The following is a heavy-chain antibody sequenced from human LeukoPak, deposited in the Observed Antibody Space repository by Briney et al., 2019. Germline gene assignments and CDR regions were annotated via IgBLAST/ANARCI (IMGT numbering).Heavy chain of an antibody. CDR1: GYTFTRYY. CDR3: AKDRLGATLYFDD. Sequence: ASVKVSCKASGYTFTRYYMHWVRQAPGQGLEWMGIINPSGGSTSYAQKFQGRVTMTRDMSTSTVYMELSSLRSEDTAVYYCAKDRLGATLYFDDWGQGTLVTVSS. D-gene: IGHD1-26*01. V-gene: IGHV1-46*01. CDR2: INPSGGST. J-gene: IGHJ4*02.